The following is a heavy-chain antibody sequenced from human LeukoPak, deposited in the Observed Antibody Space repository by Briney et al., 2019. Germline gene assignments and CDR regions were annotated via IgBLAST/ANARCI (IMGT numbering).Heavy chain of an antibody. Sequence: ASGTLSLTCTVSGGSISSSSYYWGWIRQPPGKGLEWIGSIYYSGSTYYNPSLKSRVTISVDTSKNQFSLKLSSVTAADTAVYYCARLRYRRPLDYWGQGTLVTVSS. CDR2: IYYSGST. CDR1: GGSISSSSYY. CDR3: ARLRYRRPLDY. V-gene: IGHV4-39*01. J-gene: IGHJ4*02. D-gene: IGHD2-15*01.